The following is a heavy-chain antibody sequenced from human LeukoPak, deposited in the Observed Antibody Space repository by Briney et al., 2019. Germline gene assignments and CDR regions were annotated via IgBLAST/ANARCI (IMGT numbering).Heavy chain of an antibody. Sequence: ASVKVSCKASGYTFTSYYMHWVRQAPGQGLEWMGIINPSGGSTSYAQKFQGRVTMTRDTSTSTVYMELSSLRSEDTAVYYCARDVEAAGISSYGMDVWGQGTTVTVSS. V-gene: IGHV1-46*01. CDR3: ARDVEAAGISSYGMDV. D-gene: IGHD6-13*01. J-gene: IGHJ6*02. CDR2: INPSGGST. CDR1: GYTFTSYY.